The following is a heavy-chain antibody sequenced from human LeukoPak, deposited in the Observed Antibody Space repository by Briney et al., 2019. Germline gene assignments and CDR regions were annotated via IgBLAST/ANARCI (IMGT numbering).Heavy chain of an antibody. CDR1: GFTFSSYA. J-gene: IGHJ4*02. Sequence: GGSLRLSCAASGFTFSSYAMSWVRQAPGKGLEWVSCISLDVDKTYYAASVKGRVTISRDNSKTTLYLQMNSLRAEDTAVYYGAKFSRAYCSSTRCSKYFDYWGQGTLVTVSS. V-gene: IGHV3-23*01. D-gene: IGHD2-2*01. CDR2: ISLDVDKT. CDR3: AKFSRAYCSSTRCSKYFDY.